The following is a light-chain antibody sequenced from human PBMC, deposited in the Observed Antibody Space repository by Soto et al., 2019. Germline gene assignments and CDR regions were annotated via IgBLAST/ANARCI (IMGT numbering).Light chain of an antibody. J-gene: IGLJ2*01. CDR3: SSYVSSSTVV. V-gene: IGLV2-8*01. CDR2: EVS. Sequence: QSVLTQPPSASGSPGQSVTISCTGTSSDVGGYNYVSWYQQHPDKAPKLIIYEVSKRPSGVPDRFSGSKSGNTASLTVSGLQAEDEADYYCSSYVSSSTVVFGGGTKLTVL. CDR1: SSDVGGYNY.